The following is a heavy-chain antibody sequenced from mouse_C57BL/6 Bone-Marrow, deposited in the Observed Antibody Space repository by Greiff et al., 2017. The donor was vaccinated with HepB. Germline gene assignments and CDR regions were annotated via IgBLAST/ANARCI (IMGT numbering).Heavy chain of an antibody. CDR1: GFTFSDYY. CDR2: INYDGSST. J-gene: IGHJ4*01. CDR3: ARERDYGSSHYYAMDY. V-gene: IGHV5-16*01. Sequence: EVKLQESEGGLVQPGSSMKLSCTASGFTFSDYYMAWVRQVPEKGLEWVANINYDGSSTYYLDSLKSRFIISRDNAKNILYLQMSSLKSEDTATYYCARERDYGSSHYYAMDYWGQGTSVTVSS. D-gene: IGHD1-1*01.